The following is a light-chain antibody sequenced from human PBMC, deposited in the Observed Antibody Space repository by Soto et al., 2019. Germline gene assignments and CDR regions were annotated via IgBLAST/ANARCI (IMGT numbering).Light chain of an antibody. CDR1: QSISSDH. Sequence: EIVLTQSPGILSLSPGERATLACRASQSISSDHLAWYQQRPGQSPRLLIYGASSRTTGIPDRFSGSGSGTDFTLTISRLEPEDFAVYYCQQFGSSPLFTFGPGTKVDIK. J-gene: IGKJ3*01. V-gene: IGKV3-20*01. CDR3: QQFGSSPLFT. CDR2: GAS.